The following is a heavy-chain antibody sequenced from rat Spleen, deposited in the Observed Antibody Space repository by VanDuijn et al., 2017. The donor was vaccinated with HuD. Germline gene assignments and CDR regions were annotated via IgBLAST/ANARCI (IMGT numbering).Heavy chain of an antibody. CDR1: GYSITSSYR. CDR2: INSAGST. V-gene: IGHV3-3*01. D-gene: IGHD1-11*01. Sequence: EVQLQGSGPGLVKPSQSLSLTCSATGYSITSSYRWNWIRKFPGNKLEWMGYINSAGSTNYNPSLKSRISITRDTSKNQFFLQVNSVTTEDTATYYCARYRDSFGHVGIFDYWGQGVMVTVSS. CDR3: ARYRDSFGHVGIFDY. J-gene: IGHJ2*01.